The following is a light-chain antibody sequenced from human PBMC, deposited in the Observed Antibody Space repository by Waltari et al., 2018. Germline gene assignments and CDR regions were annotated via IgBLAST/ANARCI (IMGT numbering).Light chain of an antibody. Sequence: QSVLTQPPSASEAARKSVTISCSGSSSNIGTNGVSWYQQVPGAAPKLLIYYNDQRASGVSDRFSGSKPGTSASLAISGLQTEDEADYYCAAWDDSLGGDYIFGTGTRLNVL. J-gene: IGLJ1*01. CDR1: SSNIGTNG. V-gene: IGLV1-36*01. CDR2: YND. CDR3: AAWDDSLGGDYI.